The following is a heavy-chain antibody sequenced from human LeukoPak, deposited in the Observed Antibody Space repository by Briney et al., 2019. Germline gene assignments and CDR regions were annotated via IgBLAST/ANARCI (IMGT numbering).Heavy chain of an antibody. D-gene: IGHD6-13*01. Sequence: GGSLRLSCAASGFTFSSYSMNWVRQAPGKGPEWVSSISSSSSYIYYADSVKGRFTISRDNAKNSLYLQMNSLRAEDTAVYYCASYRRFDIAAAPSPLYWGQGTLVTVSS. CDR2: ISSSSSYI. CDR1: GFTFSSYS. J-gene: IGHJ4*02. V-gene: IGHV3-21*01. CDR3: ASYRRFDIAAAPSPLY.